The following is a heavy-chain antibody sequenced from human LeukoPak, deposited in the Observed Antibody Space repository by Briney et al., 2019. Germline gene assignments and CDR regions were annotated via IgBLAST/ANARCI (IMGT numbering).Heavy chain of an antibody. D-gene: IGHD6-6*01. CDR2: ISAYNGNT. Sequence: ASVKVSCKASGYTFTSYGISWVRQAPGQGLEWMGWISAYNGNTNYAQKLQGRVTMTRDTSISTAYMELSRLRSDDTAVYYCARVARYSSSRNWFDPWGQGTLVTVSS. CDR3: ARVARYSSSRNWFDP. CDR1: GYTFTSYG. J-gene: IGHJ5*02. V-gene: IGHV1-18*01.